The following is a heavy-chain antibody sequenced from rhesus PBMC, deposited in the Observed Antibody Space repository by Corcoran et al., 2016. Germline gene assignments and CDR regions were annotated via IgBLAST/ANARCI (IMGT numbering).Heavy chain of an antibody. Sequence: QVQLQESGPAVVKPSETLSLPCAVSGGSISSSNWWSWIRQSPGKGLEWSGGIYGRGGSTENNPSLKSRVTISIDTAKNQFSRKLSSVTAADTAVYYCARRLYSYSYGYWGHGVLVTVSS. V-gene: IGHV4-93*02. CDR3: ARRLYSYSYGY. D-gene: IGHD5-12*01. CDR1: GGSISSSNW. J-gene: IGHJ4*01. CDR2: IYGRGGST.